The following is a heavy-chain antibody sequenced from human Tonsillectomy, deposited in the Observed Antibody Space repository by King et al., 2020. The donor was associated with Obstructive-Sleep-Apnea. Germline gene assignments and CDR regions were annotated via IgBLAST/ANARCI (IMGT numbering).Heavy chain of an antibody. J-gene: IGHJ6*02. CDR3: ARVNYDFGSGYYRDGMDV. CDR1: GYTFNNYA. Sequence: HVQLVQSGAEVKKPGASVKVSCQASGYTFNNYAISWVRQAPGQGLEWMGWISGFNGNTNYAQNLQGRVTMTTDTSTSTAHMEVRSLRSDDTAVYYCARVNYDFGSGYYRDGMDVWGQGTTVTVSS. CDR2: ISGFNGNT. D-gene: IGHD3-3*01. V-gene: IGHV1-18*04.